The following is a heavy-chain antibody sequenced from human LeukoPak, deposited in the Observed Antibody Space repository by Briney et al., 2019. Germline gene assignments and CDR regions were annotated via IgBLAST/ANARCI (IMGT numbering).Heavy chain of an antibody. Sequence: ASVKVSCKASGYTFTNYDIIWVRQATGQGLEWMGWMNPNSGRIDYAQKFQGRITVTRDTSISTAYMELSSPRSEDTAVYYCARAPIDSENSAYYSGFDYWGQGTLVTVSS. D-gene: IGHD3-22*01. V-gene: IGHV1-8*01. CDR2: MNPNSGRI. CDR1: GYTFTNYD. J-gene: IGHJ4*02. CDR3: ARAPIDSENSAYYSGFDY.